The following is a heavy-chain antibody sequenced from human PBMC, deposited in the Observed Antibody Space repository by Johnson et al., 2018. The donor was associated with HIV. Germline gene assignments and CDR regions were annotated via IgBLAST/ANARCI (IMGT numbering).Heavy chain of an antibody. D-gene: IGHD5-24*01. J-gene: IGHJ3*02. CDR3: ARMAAHVSDI. CDR2: IKQDGSEK. Sequence: EVQLVESGGGVVQPGRSLRLSCAASGFTLSTYDMHWVRQAPGKGLEWVANIKQDGSEKYYVDYVKGRFTVSRDNAKNSLYLQMNSLRVEDTAVYYCARMAAHVSDIWGQGTMVTVSS. V-gene: IGHV3-7*01. CDR1: GFTLSTYD.